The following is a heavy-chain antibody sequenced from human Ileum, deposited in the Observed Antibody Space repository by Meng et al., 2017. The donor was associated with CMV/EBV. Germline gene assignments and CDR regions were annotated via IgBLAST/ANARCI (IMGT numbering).Heavy chain of an antibody. CDR3: ARGKNIVVVRGQRYNWFDP. V-gene: IGHV1-2*02. CDR2: INPNSGGT. J-gene: IGHJ5*02. Sequence: ASVKVSSKASGYTFTGYYMHWVRQAPGQGLEWMGWINPNSGGTNYAQKFQGRVTMTRDTSISTAYMELSRLRSDDTAVYYCARGKNIVVVRGQRYNWFDPWGQGTLVTVSS. D-gene: IGHD2/OR15-2a*01. CDR1: GYTFTGYY.